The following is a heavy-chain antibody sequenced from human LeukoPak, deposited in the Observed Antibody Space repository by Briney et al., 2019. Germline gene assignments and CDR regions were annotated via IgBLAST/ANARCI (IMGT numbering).Heavy chain of an antibody. J-gene: IGHJ4*02. CDR3: ARPYDTRGYFPDY. CDR2: ISSSSSYI. CDR1: GFTFSSYS. V-gene: IGHV3-21*01. D-gene: IGHD3-22*01. Sequence: TGGSLRLSCAASGFTFSSYSMNWVRQAPGKGLEWVSSISSSSSYIYYADSVKGRFTISRDNAKNSLYLQMNSLGAEDTAVYYCARPYDTRGYFPDYWGQGTLVTVSS.